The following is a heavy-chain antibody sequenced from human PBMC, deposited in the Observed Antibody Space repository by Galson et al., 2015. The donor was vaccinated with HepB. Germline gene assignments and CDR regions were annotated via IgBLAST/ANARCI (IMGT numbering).Heavy chain of an antibody. CDR1: GFTFSNYA. CDR3: ANMYDFWSGFFDY. D-gene: IGHD3-3*01. J-gene: IGHJ4*02. CDR2: ISGTGDGT. V-gene: IGHV3-23*01. Sequence: SLRLSCAASGFTFSNYAMSWVRQAPGKGLEWVSAISGTGDGTYYADSVKGRFTISRDNSKNTLYLQMNSLGAEDTAVYYCANMYDFWSGFFDYWGQGTLVTVSS.